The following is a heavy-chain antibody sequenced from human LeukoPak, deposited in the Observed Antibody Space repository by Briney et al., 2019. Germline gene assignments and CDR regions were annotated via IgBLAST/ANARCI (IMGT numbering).Heavy chain of an antibody. CDR1: GFSLSNYG. CDR2: LLYDGNTK. Sequence: GGSLRLSCAASGFSLSNYGVHWVRQAPGKGLEWVAALLYDGNTKHYADSVKGRFTISRDISKNTFYLQMNSLTAEDTAVYYCARDHRPEIQYYYMDVWGKGTTVAVSS. D-gene: IGHD1-14*01. V-gene: IGHV3-33*01. J-gene: IGHJ6*03. CDR3: ARDHRPEIQYYYMDV.